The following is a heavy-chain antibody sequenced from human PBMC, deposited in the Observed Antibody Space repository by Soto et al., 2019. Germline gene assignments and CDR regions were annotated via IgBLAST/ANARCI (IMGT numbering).Heavy chain of an antibody. Sequence: QVQLVQSGAEVKKPGSSVKVSCKASGGTFSSYAISWVRQAPGQGLEWMGGIIPMFGTTKYAQKFQGRLTITADESTSTAYMELSSLRSGDTAVYYCARGVVVVAARQLGWFDPWGQGTLVTVSS. D-gene: IGHD2-15*01. CDR2: IIPMFGTT. V-gene: IGHV1-69*01. CDR1: GGTFSSYA. CDR3: ARGVVVVAARQLGWFDP. J-gene: IGHJ5*02.